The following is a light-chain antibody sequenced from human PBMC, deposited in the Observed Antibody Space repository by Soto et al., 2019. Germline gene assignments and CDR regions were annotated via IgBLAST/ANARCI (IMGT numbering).Light chain of an antibody. CDR3: QQYMSSVT. Sequence: EIVLTQSPCSLSLSPGQRATLSCRASQSVDTTFFAWYQKKPGQAPRLLSYGASKRATGIPDRFSGSGSGTDFTLIISKLEPEDFAVYYCQQYMSSVTFGQGTKVEIK. CDR2: GAS. V-gene: IGKV3-20*01. CDR1: QSVDTTF. J-gene: IGKJ1*01.